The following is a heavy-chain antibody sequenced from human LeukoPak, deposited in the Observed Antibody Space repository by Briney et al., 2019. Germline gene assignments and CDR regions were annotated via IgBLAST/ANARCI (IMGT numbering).Heavy chain of an antibody. V-gene: IGHV3-74*01. CDR2: INSDGSDT. Sequence: PGGSLRLSCAASEFTFSDYWMHWVRQAPGKGLVWVSRINSDGSDTNYADSVKGRFTISRDNAKNTLYLQMNSLRAGDTAVYYCAKRYYYGSGSSDYWGQGTLVTVSS. J-gene: IGHJ4*02. D-gene: IGHD3-10*01. CDR3: AKRYYYGSGSSDY. CDR1: EFTFSDYW.